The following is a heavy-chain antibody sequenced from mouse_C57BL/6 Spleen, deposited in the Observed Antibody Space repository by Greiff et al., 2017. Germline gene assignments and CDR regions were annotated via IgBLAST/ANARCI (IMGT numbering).Heavy chain of an antibody. Sequence: DVKLVESGGDLVKPGGSLKLSCAASGFTFSSYGMSWVRQTPDKRLEWVATISSGGSYTYYPDSVKGRFTISRDNAKNTLYLQMSSLKSEDTAMYYCARQGYGSSPMDYWGQGTSVTVSS. J-gene: IGHJ4*01. V-gene: IGHV5-6*02. D-gene: IGHD1-1*01. CDR3: ARQGYGSSPMDY. CDR1: GFTFSSYG. CDR2: ISSGGSYT.